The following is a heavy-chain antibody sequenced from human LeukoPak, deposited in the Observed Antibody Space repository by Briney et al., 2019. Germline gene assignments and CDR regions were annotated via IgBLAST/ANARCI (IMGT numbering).Heavy chain of an antibody. V-gene: IGHV3-23*01. CDR1: GFTFSSYA. J-gene: IGHJ4*02. Sequence: GGSLRLSCAASGFTFSSYAMSWVRQAPGKGLEWVSAISGSGGTTYYADSVKGRFTISRDNAKNSVYLQMNSLRVEDTAVYYCVRDDYLGYWGQGTLVTVSS. D-gene: IGHD3-16*01. CDR2: ISGSGGTT. CDR3: VRDDYLGY.